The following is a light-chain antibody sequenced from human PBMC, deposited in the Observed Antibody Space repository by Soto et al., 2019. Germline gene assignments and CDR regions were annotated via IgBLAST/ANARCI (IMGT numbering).Light chain of an antibody. CDR3: QQYDSYARTT. V-gene: IGKV1-5*03. CDR1: RSLSGW. CDR2: KAS. Sequence: DVQVTQSPSTLSASVGDKVTITCRASRSLSGWMAWYQQKPGKAPKLLIYKASSLESGVPSRFSGSGSGTEFTLTISSLQPDDFATYYCQQYDSYARTTFDQGTKLEIK. J-gene: IGKJ2*01.